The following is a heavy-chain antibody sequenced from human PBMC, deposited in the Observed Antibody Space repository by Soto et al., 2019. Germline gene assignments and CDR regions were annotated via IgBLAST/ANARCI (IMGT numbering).Heavy chain of an antibody. CDR3: ARPEYDSFSGIWFDP. CDR1: GGSISSSSYY. CDR2: IYYSGST. Sequence: PSETLSLTCTVSGGSISSSSYYWGWIRQPPGKGLEWIGSIYYSGSTYYNPSLKSRVTISVDTSKNQFSLKLSSVTAADTAVYYCARPEYDSFSGIWFDPWGQGTLVTVSS. D-gene: IGHD3-22*01. V-gene: IGHV4-39*01. J-gene: IGHJ5*02.